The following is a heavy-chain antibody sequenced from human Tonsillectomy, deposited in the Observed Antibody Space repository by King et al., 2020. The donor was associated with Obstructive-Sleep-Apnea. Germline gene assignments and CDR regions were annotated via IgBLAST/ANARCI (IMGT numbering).Heavy chain of an antibody. D-gene: IGHD3-10*01. CDR3: ARGPEGAYYYGSGSYRYYYYYGMDV. CDR1: GFTFSNYW. J-gene: IGHJ6*02. CDR2: IKQDGSEK. V-gene: IGHV3-7*01. Sequence: VQLVESGGGLVQPGGSLRLSCAASGFTFSNYWMSWVRQAPGKGLEWVANIKQDGSEKYYVDSVKGRFIISRDNAKNSLYLQMNSLRAEDTAVYYCARGPEGAYYYGSGSYRYYYYYGMDVWGQGTTVTVSS.